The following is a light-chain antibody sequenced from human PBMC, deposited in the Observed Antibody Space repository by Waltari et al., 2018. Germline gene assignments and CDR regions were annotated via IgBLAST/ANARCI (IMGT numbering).Light chain of an antibody. CDR3: QQFYDSQLT. Sequence: DIVMTQSPDSLAVSLGETATINCKSNQSISSKFNYKSYLAWFQQKPGQPPRLLIYWASTRESGVPGRFSGRGSGTDFTLTISDLRAEDVALYYCQQFYDSQLTFGGGTKVEI. V-gene: IGKV4-1*01. CDR1: QSISSKFNYKSY. J-gene: IGKJ4*01. CDR2: WAS.